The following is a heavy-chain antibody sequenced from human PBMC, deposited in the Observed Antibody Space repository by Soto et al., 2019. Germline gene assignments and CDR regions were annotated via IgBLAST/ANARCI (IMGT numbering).Heavy chain of an antibody. J-gene: IGHJ4*02. V-gene: IGHV1-2*04. CDR2: INPNSGGT. CDR1: GYTFAGYH. D-gene: IGHD1-1*01. Sequence: QVQLVQSGAEVKKPGASVKVSCKPSGYTFAGYHIHWVRQAPGQGLEWMGWINPNSGGTNYAQRFQGWVTMTRDTSTSTAYMELNRLRSDDTAVYYCALGGAYNLAFDSWGQGTLVTVS. CDR3: ALGGAYNLAFDS.